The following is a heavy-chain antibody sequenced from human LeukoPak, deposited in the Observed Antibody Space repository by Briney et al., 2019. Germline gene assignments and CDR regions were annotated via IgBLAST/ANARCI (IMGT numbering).Heavy chain of an antibody. D-gene: IGHD2-2*01. Sequence: PSETLSLSCSVSGGSVGSYYWSWLRQPAGKGLEWIGRIYTSGSTNYNPSLRSRATISVDKSKSQFSLKLTSVTAADTAVYYCARDLSYCSSTRCYAPYYFDYWGQGTLVTVSS. CDR3: ARDLSYCSSTRCYAPYYFDY. J-gene: IGHJ4*02. CDR1: GGSVGSYY. CDR2: IYTSGST. V-gene: IGHV4-4*07.